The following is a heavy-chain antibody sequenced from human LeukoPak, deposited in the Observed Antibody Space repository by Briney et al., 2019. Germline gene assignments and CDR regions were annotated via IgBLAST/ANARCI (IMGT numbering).Heavy chain of an antibody. J-gene: IGHJ1*01. Sequence: ASVKVSCKASGYTFTSYDINWVRQATGQGLEWMGWMNPNSGNTGYAEKFQGRVTMTRNTSISTAYMELSSLRSEDTAVYYCARVGYDSSGYYYPAGGQGTLVTVSS. CDR2: MNPNSGNT. V-gene: IGHV1-8*01. CDR1: GYTFTSYD. CDR3: ARVGYDSSGYYYPA. D-gene: IGHD3-22*01.